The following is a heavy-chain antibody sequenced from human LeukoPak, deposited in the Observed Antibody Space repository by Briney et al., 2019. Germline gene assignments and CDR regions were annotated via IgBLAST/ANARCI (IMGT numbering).Heavy chain of an antibody. Sequence: SQTLSLTCTVSGGSISSGDYYWSWIRQPPGKGLEWIGYIYYSGSTYYNPSLKSRVTISVDTSKNQFSLKPGSVTAADTAVYYCARASFDTIAFDYWGLGTLVTVSS. D-gene: IGHD3-3*01. J-gene: IGHJ4*02. CDR2: IYYSGST. V-gene: IGHV4-30-4*08. CDR3: ARASFDTIAFDY. CDR1: GGSISSGDYY.